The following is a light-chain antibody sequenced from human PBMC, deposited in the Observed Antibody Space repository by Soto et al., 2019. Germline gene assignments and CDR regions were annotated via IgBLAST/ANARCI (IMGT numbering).Light chain of an antibody. J-gene: IGKJ4*01. Sequence: EIVLTQSPGTLSLSPGERATLSCRASQSVSSSYLAWYQQKPGQAPRLLIDGASSSATGIPDRFSGSGSGTDFSLTISRLEPEDFAVYYCQQYGSSPLTFRGGTKVEIK. V-gene: IGKV3-20*01. CDR2: GAS. CDR3: QQYGSSPLT. CDR1: QSVSSSY.